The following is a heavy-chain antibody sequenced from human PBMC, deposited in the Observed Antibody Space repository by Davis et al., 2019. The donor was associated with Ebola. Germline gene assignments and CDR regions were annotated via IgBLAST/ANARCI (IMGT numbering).Heavy chain of an antibody. V-gene: IGHV1-18*01. Sequence: ASVKVSCKASGYTFTSYGISWVRQAPGQGLEWMGWISAYNGNTNYAQKLQGRVTMTTDTSTSTAYMELRSLRSDDPAVYYCARERWTYCSSTSCYRWDNWFDPWGQGTLVTVSS. CDR2: ISAYNGNT. J-gene: IGHJ5*02. CDR3: ARERWTYCSSTSCYRWDNWFDP. D-gene: IGHD2-2*01. CDR1: GYTFTSYG.